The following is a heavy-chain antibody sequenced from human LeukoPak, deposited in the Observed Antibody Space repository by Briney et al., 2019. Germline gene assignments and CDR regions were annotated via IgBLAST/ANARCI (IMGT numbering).Heavy chain of an antibody. J-gene: IGHJ4*02. CDR1: GGSISRSIYH. CDR3: ARLSGSYSRGYFDY. Sequence: SETLSLTCTVSGGSISRSIYHWGWIRQPPGKGLEWIGSIYYSGSTYYNPSLKSRVTISVDTSKNQFSLKLNSVTAADTAVYYCARLSGSYSRGYFDYWGQGTLVPVSS. V-gene: IGHV4-39*01. D-gene: IGHD1-26*01. CDR2: IYYSGST.